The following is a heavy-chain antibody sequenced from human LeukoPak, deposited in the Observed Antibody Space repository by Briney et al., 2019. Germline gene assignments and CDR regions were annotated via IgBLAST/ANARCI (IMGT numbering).Heavy chain of an antibody. CDR1: GLSFSSSW. V-gene: IGHV3-7*01. J-gene: IGHJ4*02. CDR3: ARDFRNTMIVVGYYFDY. CDR2: IKQAGSEK. D-gene: IGHD3-22*01. Sequence: GGSLRLSCAASGLSFSSSWMNWVRQAPGKGLEWVATIKQAGSEKFYLDSVKGRFTISRDNARNSLYLQMDSLRPEDTAVYYCARDFRNTMIVVGYYFDYWGQGALVTVSS.